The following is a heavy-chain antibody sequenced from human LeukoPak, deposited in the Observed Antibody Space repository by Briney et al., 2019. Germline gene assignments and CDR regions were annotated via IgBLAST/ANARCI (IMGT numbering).Heavy chain of an antibody. D-gene: IGHD3-16*01. Sequence: GGSLRLSCAASGFTFRSYWMHWVRQAPGKGLEGVAFIRDDGSTRYYADSVEGRFTVSRDNSKNTLYLQMDSLRTEDTAVYYCAKVPHSWGLFDSWGQGTLVTVSS. CDR3: AKVPHSWGLFDS. J-gene: IGHJ4*02. CDR2: IRDDGSTR. CDR1: GFTFRSYW. V-gene: IGHV3-30*02.